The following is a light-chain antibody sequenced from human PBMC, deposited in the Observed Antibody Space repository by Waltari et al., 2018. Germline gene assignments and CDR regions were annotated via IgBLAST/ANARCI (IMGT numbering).Light chain of an antibody. CDR1: SGPISTTSY. CDR2: KAN. Sequence: QTVVTQEPSLSVSPGGTVTLTCALSSGPISTTSYATWYQQGPGQAPRTLVYKANSRSSGVPDRFSVSVLGNKAALTITGAQADDESDYYCALYMGGGIWVFGGGTKLTVL. J-gene: IGLJ3*02. V-gene: IGLV8-61*01. CDR3: ALYMGGGIWV.